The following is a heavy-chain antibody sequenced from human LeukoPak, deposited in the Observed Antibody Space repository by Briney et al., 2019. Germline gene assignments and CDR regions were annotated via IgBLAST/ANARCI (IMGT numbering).Heavy chain of an antibody. D-gene: IGHD6-19*01. Sequence: ASVKVSCKASVYTFTSHYVHWVRQAPGQGLEWVGRINPSDGSTSYAQKFQGRVPMTWDTATGTVYMEVSSLRSEGTAMYYCARDLGIGWYRFDYWGQGTLVTVSS. CDR3: ARDLGIGWYRFDY. CDR2: INPSDGST. J-gene: IGHJ4*02. CDR1: VYTFTSHY. V-gene: IGHV1-46*01.